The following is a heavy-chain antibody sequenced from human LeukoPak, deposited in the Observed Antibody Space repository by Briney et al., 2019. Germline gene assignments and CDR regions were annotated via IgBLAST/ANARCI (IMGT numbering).Heavy chain of an antibody. CDR3: ARHGLRGFYDAFDI. Sequence: PSETLSLTCAVSGYSISSGYYWGWIRQPPGKGLEWIGSIYHSGSTYYNPSLKSRVTISVDTSKNQFSLKLSSVTAADTAAYYCARHGLRGFYDAFDIWGQGTMVTVSS. J-gene: IGHJ3*02. CDR2: IYHSGST. V-gene: IGHV4-38-2*01. D-gene: IGHD4-17*01. CDR1: GYSISSGYY.